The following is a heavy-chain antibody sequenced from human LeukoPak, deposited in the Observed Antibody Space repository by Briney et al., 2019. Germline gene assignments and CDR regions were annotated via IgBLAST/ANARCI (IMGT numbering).Heavy chain of an antibody. CDR2: IYYSGTT. Sequence: SETLSVTCNVSGDSISSYYWTWIRQPPGRGLECIGYIYYSGTTNYNPSLKSRVTISVDTSKNQFSLTLSSVTAADTAVYYCARSDGAYQPPDRWGQGTLVTVSS. D-gene: IGHD2-2*01. CDR1: GDSISSYY. V-gene: IGHV4-59*01. CDR3: ARSDGAYQPPDR. J-gene: IGHJ4*02.